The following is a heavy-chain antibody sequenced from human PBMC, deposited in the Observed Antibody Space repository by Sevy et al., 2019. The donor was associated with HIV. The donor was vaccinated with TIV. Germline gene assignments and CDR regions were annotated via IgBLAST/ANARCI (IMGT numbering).Heavy chain of an antibody. V-gene: IGHV3-21*01. J-gene: IGHJ4*02. D-gene: IGHD6-19*01. CDR2: ISSSSSHI. CDR3: ARDRSSGWYRFDY. CDR1: GFTFSSYS. Sequence: GGSLRLSCAASGFTFSSYSMNWVRQAPGKGLEWVSSISSSSSHIYYADSVKGRFTISRDNAKNSLYLQMNSLRAEDTAVYYCARDRSSGWYRFDYWGQGTLVTVSS.